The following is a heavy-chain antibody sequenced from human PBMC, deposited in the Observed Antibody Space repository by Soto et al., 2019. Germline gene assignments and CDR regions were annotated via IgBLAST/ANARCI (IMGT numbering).Heavy chain of an antibody. D-gene: IGHD3-10*01. CDR2: IIPIFGTA. Sequence: QVQVMQSGAEVKKPGSSVKVLCKASGGIFTNYGISWVRQAPGQGLEWMGEIIPIFGTANYAQKFQGRVTITADKSTSTAYMEVSSLRSEDTAVYYCARQRTMALHYWGQGTLVTVSS. J-gene: IGHJ4*02. V-gene: IGHV1-69*06. CDR1: GGIFTNYG. CDR3: ARQRTMALHY.